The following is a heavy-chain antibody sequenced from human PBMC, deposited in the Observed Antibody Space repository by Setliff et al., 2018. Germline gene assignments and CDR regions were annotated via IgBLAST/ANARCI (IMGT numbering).Heavy chain of an antibody. CDR3: VRESRSTWYRRDF. CDR1: GGSISSSSYY. J-gene: IGHJ4*02. V-gene: IGHV4-39*02. CDR2: TYYNGTA. Sequence: SETLSLTCTVSGGSISSSSYYWGWIRQPPGKGLEWIGSTYYNGTAYYNPSLQSRVAISVDTSKNYFSLDVSSVTAADTAVYYCVRESRSTWYRRDFWGQGTLVTVSS. D-gene: IGHD6-13*01.